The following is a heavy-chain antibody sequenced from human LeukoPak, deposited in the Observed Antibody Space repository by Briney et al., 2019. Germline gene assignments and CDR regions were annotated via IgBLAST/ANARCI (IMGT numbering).Heavy chain of an antibody. D-gene: IGHD6-13*01. J-gene: IGHJ4*02. CDR2: IYTSGST. CDR3: ARGPPPSSS. Sequence: SSQTLSLTCTVSGGSISSGSYYWSWIRQPAGKGLEWIGRIYTSGSTNYNPSLKSRVTISVDTSKNQFSLKLSSVTAADTAVYYCARGPPPSSSWGQGTLVTVSS. CDR1: GGSISSGSYY. V-gene: IGHV4-61*02.